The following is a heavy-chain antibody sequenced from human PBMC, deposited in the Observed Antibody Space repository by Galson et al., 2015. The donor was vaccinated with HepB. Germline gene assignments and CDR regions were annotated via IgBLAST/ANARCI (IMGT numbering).Heavy chain of an antibody. CDR3: AKSTYSGSYIFSPFDY. D-gene: IGHD1-26*01. J-gene: IGHJ4*02. Sequence: SLRLPCAASGFTFSSYAMSWVRQAPGKGLEWVSAISGSGGSTYYADSVKGRFTISRDNSKNTLYLQMNSLRAEDTAVYYCAKSTYSGSYIFSPFDYWGQGTLVTVSS. CDR2: ISGSGGST. CDR1: GFTFSSYA. V-gene: IGHV3-23*01.